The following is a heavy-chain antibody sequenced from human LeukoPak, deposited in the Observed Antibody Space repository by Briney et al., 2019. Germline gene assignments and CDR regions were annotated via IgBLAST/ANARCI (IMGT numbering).Heavy chain of an antibody. D-gene: IGHD4-17*01. Sequence: ASVKVSCKASGGTFSSYAISWVRQAPGQGLEWMGGIIPIFGTANYAQKFQGRVTITADESTSTAYMELSSLRSEDTAVYYCAGVGGDAPYYYMDVWGKGTTVTVSS. V-gene: IGHV1-69*13. CDR3: AGVGGDAPYYYMDV. CDR2: IIPIFGTA. CDR1: GGTFSSYA. J-gene: IGHJ6*03.